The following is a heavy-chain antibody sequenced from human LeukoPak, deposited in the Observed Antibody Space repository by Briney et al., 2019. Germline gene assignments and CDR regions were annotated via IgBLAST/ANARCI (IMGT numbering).Heavy chain of an antibody. V-gene: IGHV3-53*01. CDR3: ARDLGIAGTTHAFDI. CDR1: GFTVSRNY. Sequence: GGSLRLSCAASGFTVSRNYMSWVRQAPGRGLECVSVIYGGGPTYYADSVKGRFIISRDTSKNTLYLQMNSLRAEDTAVYFCARDLGIAGTTHAFDIWGQGTMVTVSS. J-gene: IGHJ3*02. CDR2: IYGGGPT. D-gene: IGHD1-14*01.